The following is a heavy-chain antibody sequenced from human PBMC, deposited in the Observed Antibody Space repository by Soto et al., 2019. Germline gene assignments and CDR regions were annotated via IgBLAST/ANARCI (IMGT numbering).Heavy chain of an antibody. V-gene: IGHV4-59*01. D-gene: IGHD4-17*01. CDR3: ARSLTVTRFDQ. J-gene: IGHJ4*02. CDR2: VFYTGST. CDR1: GGSMSNNY. Sequence: QVHLQESGPGLVKPSETLSLFCNVSGGSMSNNYWTWIRQAPGKGLEWIGYVFYTGSTNYNPSLKSRVSISVDTSKKYFSLRLTSVTAADTAIYYCARSLTVTRFDQWAQGTRVTVS.